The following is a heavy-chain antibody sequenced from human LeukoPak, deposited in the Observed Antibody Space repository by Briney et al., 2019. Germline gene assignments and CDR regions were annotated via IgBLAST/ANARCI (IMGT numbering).Heavy chain of an antibody. Sequence: GESLRLSCAASGFSFSGYDMSWVRQAPGKGLEWVSAISGSGGSTYYADSVKGRFTISRDNSKNTLYLQMNSLRAEDTAVFYCARDEGSGSYLDYWGQGTLVAVSS. CDR2: ISGSGGST. V-gene: IGHV3-23*01. J-gene: IGHJ4*02. D-gene: IGHD3-10*01. CDR1: GFSFSGYD. CDR3: ARDEGSGSYLDY.